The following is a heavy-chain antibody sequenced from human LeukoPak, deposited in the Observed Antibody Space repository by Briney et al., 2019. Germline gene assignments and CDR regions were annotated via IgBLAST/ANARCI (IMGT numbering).Heavy chain of an antibody. V-gene: IGHV5-51*01. CDR1: GYSFTSYW. J-gene: IGHJ4*02. CDR2: IYPGDSGT. CDR3: TSSYYYDIPSLPDY. D-gene: IGHD3-22*01. Sequence: GESLKISCKGSGYSFTSYWIGWVRQMPGKGLEWMGIIYPGDSGTRYGPSFQGQVTISADKSISTAYLQWSSLKASDTAMYYCTSSYYYDIPSLPDYWGQGTLVTVSS.